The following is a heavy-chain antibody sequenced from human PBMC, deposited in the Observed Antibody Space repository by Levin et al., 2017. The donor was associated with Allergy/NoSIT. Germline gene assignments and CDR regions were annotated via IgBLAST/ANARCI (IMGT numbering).Heavy chain of an antibody. J-gene: IGHJ4*02. Sequence: PSETLSLTCTVSGGSINSGGYYWSWIRQHPGRGLEWIGYISYSGSTYYNPSLKSRVTISVDTSKNQFSLKLSSVTAADTAVYYCARGWRYFDYWGQGTLVTVSS. V-gene: IGHV4-31*03. CDR3: ARGWRYFDY. CDR2: ISYSGST. CDR1: GGSINSGGYY. D-gene: IGHD2-15*01.